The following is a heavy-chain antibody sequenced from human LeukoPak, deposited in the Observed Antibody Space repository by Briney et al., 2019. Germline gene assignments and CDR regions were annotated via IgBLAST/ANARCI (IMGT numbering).Heavy chain of an antibody. Sequence: SVKVSCKASGFTFTSSTIQWVRQARGQRLEWIGWIVVGSGNTNYAQKFQERVIITRDMSTTTVYMELSSLRSEDTAVYYCAKKRPGLYVFDVWGQGTRVTVSS. CDR2: IVVGSGNT. CDR3: AKKRPGLYVFDV. CDR1: GFTFTSST. J-gene: IGHJ3*01. V-gene: IGHV1-58*02.